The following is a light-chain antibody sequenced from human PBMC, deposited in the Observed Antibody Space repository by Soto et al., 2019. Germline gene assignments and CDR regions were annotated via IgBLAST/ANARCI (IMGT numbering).Light chain of an antibody. J-gene: IGKJ4*01. V-gene: IGKV3-11*01. CDR3: QQRSNWSLT. CDR1: QSVTKY. Sequence: EVVLTQSPATLSLSPGERATLSCRASQSVTKYLAWYQQKPGQALSLLLYDVSKRATGIPARFSGSRSETDFTLTISSLEPGDFAVYYCQQRSNWSLTFGGGTKLEIK. CDR2: DVS.